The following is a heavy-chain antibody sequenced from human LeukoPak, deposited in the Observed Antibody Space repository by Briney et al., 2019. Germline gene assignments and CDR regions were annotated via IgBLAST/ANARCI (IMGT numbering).Heavy chain of an antibody. D-gene: IGHD1-1*01. J-gene: IGHJ4*02. CDR2: IDSRGRVI. CDR3: ASGELGRSDF. CDR1: GFILSDNY. Sequence: GGSLRLSCTTSGFILSDNYMTWIRQAPGKGLEWLSYIDSRGRVIRYAESLTGRFTISSDNARSSVYLEMKDLRVDDTAVYYCASGELGRSDFWGQGTLV. V-gene: IGHV3-11*01.